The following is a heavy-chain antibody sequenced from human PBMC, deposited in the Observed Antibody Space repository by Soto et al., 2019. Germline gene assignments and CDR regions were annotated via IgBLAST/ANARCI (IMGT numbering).Heavy chain of an antibody. CDR2: IGPAGDT. CDR3: ARSRGADFDY. V-gene: IGHV3-13*04. D-gene: IGHD3-10*01. CDR1: GFTLSNYD. Sequence: EVQLVESGGALVQPGGSLRLSCAASGFTLSNYDMHWVRQATGKGLEWVSAIGPAGDTYYPGSVKGRFAISREHAKNSLYLQMNSLRAGDTAVYYCARSRGADFDYWGQGTLVTVSS. J-gene: IGHJ4*02.